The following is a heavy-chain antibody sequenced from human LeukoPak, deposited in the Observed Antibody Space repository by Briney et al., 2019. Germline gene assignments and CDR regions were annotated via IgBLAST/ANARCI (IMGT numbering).Heavy chain of an antibody. V-gene: IGHV1-46*01. CDR1: GYTFTSCH. CDR3: ARGRSSYNGSGTSIPGQPLKTSGRNWFDP. J-gene: IGHJ5*02. Sequence: ASVKVSCKSSGYTFTSCHLHWERQGPGQGLEWMGIFNPSGGSPNYAQKYQGRVTMTRDMSTSTVNMELSSLRSEDTAVYYCARGRSSYNGSGTSIPGQPLKTSGRNWFDPWGQGTLVTVSS. D-gene: IGHD3-10*01. CDR2: FNPSGGSP.